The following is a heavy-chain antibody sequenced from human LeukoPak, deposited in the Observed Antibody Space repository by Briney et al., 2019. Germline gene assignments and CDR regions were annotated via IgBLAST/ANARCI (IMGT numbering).Heavy chain of an antibody. Sequence: GGSLRPSCAASGFTFSRYWMTWVRQAPGKGLEWVANIKEDGSEKYYVDSVKGRFTISRDNANNSLCLQMNSLRAEDTAVYYCARGGGTNDLWGQGTMVTVSS. CDR1: GFTFSRYW. CDR2: IKEDGSEK. J-gene: IGHJ3*01. D-gene: IGHD1-7*01. V-gene: IGHV3-7*04. CDR3: ARGGGTNDL.